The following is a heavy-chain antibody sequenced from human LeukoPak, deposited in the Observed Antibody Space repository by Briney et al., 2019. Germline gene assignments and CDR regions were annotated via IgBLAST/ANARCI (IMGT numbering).Heavy chain of an antibody. Sequence: GGSLRLSCTASGFTFGDYAMSWFRQAPGKGLEWVANIKQDGSKKSYVDSVKGRFTISRDNAKNSLYLQMNSLRAEDTAIYYCTRVGYIDEGIDYWGQGTLVTVSS. CDR3: TRVGYIDEGIDY. J-gene: IGHJ4*02. CDR1: GFTFGDYA. V-gene: IGHV3-7*04. CDR2: IKQDGSKK. D-gene: IGHD5-24*01.